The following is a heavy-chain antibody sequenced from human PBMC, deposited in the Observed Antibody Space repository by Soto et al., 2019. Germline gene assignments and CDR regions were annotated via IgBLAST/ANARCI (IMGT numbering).Heavy chain of an antibody. D-gene: IGHD7-27*01. V-gene: IGHV4-30-4*01. CDR3: DRTGDPNSFDP. Sequence: QVQLQESGPGLVKPSQTLSLTCTVSGGLISSGDYYWSWIRQTPGKGLEWIAYIYYSGNTNYNPSLNSRASISVDTSKNQFSLKLPSVTAADTDVYYCDRTGDPNSFDPWGQGTLVTVSS. CDR2: IYYSGNT. J-gene: IGHJ5*02. CDR1: GGLISSGDYY.